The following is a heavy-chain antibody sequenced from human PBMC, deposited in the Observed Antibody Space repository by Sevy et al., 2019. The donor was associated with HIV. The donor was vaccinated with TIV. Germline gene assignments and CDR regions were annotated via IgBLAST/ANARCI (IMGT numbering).Heavy chain of an antibody. D-gene: IGHD3-10*01. CDR2: ISSRSSTI. J-gene: IGHJ4*02. CDR1: GLTFSTYS. Sequence: EGSLRLSCAASGLTFSTYSMNWVRQAPGKELEWVSYISSRSSTIYYADSVKGRFTISRDNAKNSLYLQMNSLRAEDTAVYYCASPLPFYYGSGTEEFDYWGRGTLVTVSS. CDR3: ASPLPFYYGSGTEEFDY. V-gene: IGHV3-48*01.